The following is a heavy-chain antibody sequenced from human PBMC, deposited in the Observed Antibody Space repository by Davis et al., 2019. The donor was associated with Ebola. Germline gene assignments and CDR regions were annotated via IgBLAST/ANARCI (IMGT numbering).Heavy chain of an antibody. CDR3: ARLPSGVERALDY. D-gene: IGHD5-12*01. CDR2: INQVGSNK. Sequence: GESLKISCAASGFAFTRHSMNWVRQAPGKGLEWVANINQVGSNKQYVDSVKGRFTISRDNAENSLFLQLNNLRAEDTALYYCARLPSGVERALDYWGHGTLVTVSS. J-gene: IGHJ4*01. CDR1: GFAFTRHS. V-gene: IGHV3-7*01.